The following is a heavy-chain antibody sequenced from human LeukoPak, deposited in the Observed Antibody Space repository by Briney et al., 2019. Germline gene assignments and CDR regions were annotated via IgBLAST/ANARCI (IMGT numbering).Heavy chain of an antibody. Sequence: PSETLSLTCAVYGGSFSVYYWSWIRQPPGKGLEWIGEINHSGSTNYNPSLKSRVTISVDTSKNQFSLKLSSVTAADTSVYYCARRKQWPTCRDYWGQGTLVTVSS. CDR3: ARRKQWPTCRDY. CDR2: INHSGST. J-gene: IGHJ4*02. D-gene: IGHD6-19*01. CDR1: GGSFSVYY. V-gene: IGHV4-34*01.